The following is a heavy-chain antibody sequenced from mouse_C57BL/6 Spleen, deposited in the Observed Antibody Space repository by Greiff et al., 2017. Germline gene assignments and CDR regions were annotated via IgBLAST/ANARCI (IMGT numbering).Heavy chain of an antibody. CDR2: IDWDDDK. J-gene: IGHJ1*03. V-gene: IGHV8-12*01. D-gene: IGHD1-1*01. Sequence: QVTLKVSGPGILQSSQTLSLTCSFSGFSLSTSGMGVSWIRQPSGQGREWLAHIDWDDDKRYDTSLKSRPTISKDTSRNQVFLKITSVDTADTATYYCARRAGYYGSSYFDVWGTGTTVTVSS. CDR3: ARRAGYYGSSYFDV. CDR1: GFSLSTSGMG.